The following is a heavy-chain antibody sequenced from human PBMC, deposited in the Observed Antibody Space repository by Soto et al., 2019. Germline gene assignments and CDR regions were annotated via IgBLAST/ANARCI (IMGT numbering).Heavy chain of an antibody. CDR3: ARGRYCSGGACYGDY. V-gene: IGHV3-30*09. Sequence: QVQLVESGGGVVQPGRSLRLSCAASGFTFSSYAMHWVRQAPGKGLEWVAVISYDGSNKYYADSVKGRFAISRDNAENSLYLQMNSLRDDDTAVYYCARGRYCSGGACYGDYWGQGTLVTVSS. CDR2: ISYDGSNK. CDR1: GFTFSSYA. D-gene: IGHD2-15*01. J-gene: IGHJ4*02.